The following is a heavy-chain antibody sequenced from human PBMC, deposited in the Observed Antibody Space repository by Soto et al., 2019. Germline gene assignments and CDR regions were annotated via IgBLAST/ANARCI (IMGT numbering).Heavy chain of an antibody. D-gene: IGHD3-10*01. V-gene: IGHV4-34*01. CDR1: GGAFNGYY. CDR3: ARAGAALVRGSIGGFDY. J-gene: IGHJ4*02. Sequence: QVHLQQWGAGLLKPSETLSLTCAVNGGAFNGYYWTWIRQSPGKGLQWIGEINHSGTVDYNPSLKSRVTFSIDTSKKQFSLTLTSVNAADTAVYYCARAGAALVRGSIGGFDYWGRGTLVTVSS. CDR2: INHSGTV.